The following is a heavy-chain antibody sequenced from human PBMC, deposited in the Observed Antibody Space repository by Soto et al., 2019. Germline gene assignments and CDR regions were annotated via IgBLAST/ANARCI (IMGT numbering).Heavy chain of an antibody. D-gene: IGHD4-17*01. V-gene: IGHV3-23*01. Sequence: PGGSLRLSCAASGFTFSSYAMSWVRQAPGKGLEWVSAISGGGGSTYFADSVKGRFTISRDNSKNTLYLQMNSLRAEDTAAYYCAKWVGANNAFDIWGQGTMVTVSS. CDR3: AKWVGANNAFDI. CDR1: GFTFSSYA. J-gene: IGHJ3*02. CDR2: ISGGGGST.